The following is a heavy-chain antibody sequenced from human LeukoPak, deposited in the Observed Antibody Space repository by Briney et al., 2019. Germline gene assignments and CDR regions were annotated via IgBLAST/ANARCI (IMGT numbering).Heavy chain of an antibody. D-gene: IGHD3-22*01. Sequence: GESLKISCKGSGYSFTSYWIGWVRQMPGKGLEWMGIIFPGDSDTRYSPSFQGQVTMSADKSISTAYLQWSSLKASDTAMYYCARGGYDSGGPNCFDPWGQGTLVTVSS. CDR3: ARGGYDSGGPNCFDP. CDR2: IFPGDSDT. J-gene: IGHJ5*02. CDR1: GYSFTSYW. V-gene: IGHV5-51*01.